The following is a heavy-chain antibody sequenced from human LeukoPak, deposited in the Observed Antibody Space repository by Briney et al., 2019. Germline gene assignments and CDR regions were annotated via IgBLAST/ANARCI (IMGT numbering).Heavy chain of an antibody. CDR3: ARVNYFDTSGYYYVDGFDV. CDR2: INHSGST. J-gene: IGHJ3*01. Sequence: SETLSLTCAVYGESFSDYSWTWIRQPPGKGLEWIAEINHSGSTNYNPSLKSRVTISLDTSKNQFSLKLNSVTAADTAVYFCARVNYFDTSGYYYVDGFDVWGQGTTVTVSS. D-gene: IGHD3-22*01. V-gene: IGHV4-34*01. CDR1: GESFSDYS.